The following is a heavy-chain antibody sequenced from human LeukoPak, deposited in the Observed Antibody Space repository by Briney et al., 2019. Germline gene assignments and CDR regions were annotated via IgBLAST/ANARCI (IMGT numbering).Heavy chain of an antibody. CDR3: ASEIQPNDY. V-gene: IGHV3-23*01. CDR2: IEISGDT. J-gene: IGHJ4*02. Sequence: GGSLRLSCAVSGFTFSSHGFTWVRQVPGKGLEWVSAIEISGDTFYADSVKGRFTISRDNSKDTLYLQLNSLRAEDTAVYYCASEIQPNDYWGQGTLVTVSS. CDR1: GFTFSSHG.